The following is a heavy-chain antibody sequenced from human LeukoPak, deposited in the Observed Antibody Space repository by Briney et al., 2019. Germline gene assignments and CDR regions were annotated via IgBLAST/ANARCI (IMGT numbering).Heavy chain of an antibody. V-gene: IGHV4-39*01. Sequence: SETLSLTCTVSGGSINSPTYYWGWIRQPPGKGLEWIGSIHYSGSTYYNPSLRSRVSVSVDTSKNEFSLKLYSVTAADTAVYHCAKSDHSKTYYFDYWGQGTLVTVS. CDR1: GGSINSPTYY. CDR3: AKSDHSKTYYFDY. J-gene: IGHJ4*02. CDR2: IHYSGST. D-gene: IGHD4-11*01.